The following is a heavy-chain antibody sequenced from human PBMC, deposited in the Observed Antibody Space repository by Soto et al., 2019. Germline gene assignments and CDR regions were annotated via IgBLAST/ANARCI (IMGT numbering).Heavy chain of an antibody. V-gene: IGHV4-34*01. J-gene: IGHJ5*02. D-gene: IGHD3-10*01. CDR1: GGSFSGYY. CDR3: AREVPRYYYGSGRRNWFDP. CDR2: INHSGGT. Sequence: PSETLSLTCAVYGGSFSGYYWSWIRQPPGRGLEWIGEINHSGGTNYNPSLKSRVTISVDTSKNQFSLKLSSVTAADTAVYYCAREVPRYYYGSGRRNWFDPWGQGTLVTVSS.